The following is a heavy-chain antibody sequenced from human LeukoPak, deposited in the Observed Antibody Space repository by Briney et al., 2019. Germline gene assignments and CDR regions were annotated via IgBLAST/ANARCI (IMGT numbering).Heavy chain of an antibody. CDR3: ARIKWELLGPFDY. D-gene: IGHD1-26*01. Sequence: ASVKLSCKASGYTFTSNGISWVRQAPGQGLEWMGWISTYNGNTNCAQKFQGRVTMTTDTSTSTAYMELRSLRSDDTAVYYCARIKWELLGPFDYWGQGTLVTVSS. J-gene: IGHJ4*02. CDR1: GYTFTSNG. CDR2: ISTYNGNT. V-gene: IGHV1-18*01.